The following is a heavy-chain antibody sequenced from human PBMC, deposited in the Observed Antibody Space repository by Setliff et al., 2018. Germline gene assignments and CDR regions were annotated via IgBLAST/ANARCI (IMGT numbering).Heavy chain of an antibody. J-gene: IGHJ4*02. CDR2: ISVYNGDT. CDR1: GYTFRNYA. CDR3: ARAPSVELGTIRTNSWFTY. Sequence: ASVKVSCKASGYTFRNYAFAWVRQAPGQGLEWVGWISVYNGDTNYAQKFQGRVTLTTDTSTSTAYMELRSLTSDDSAFYYCARAPSVELGTIRTNSWFTYWGQGTRVTVSS. D-gene: IGHD1-1*01. V-gene: IGHV1-18*01.